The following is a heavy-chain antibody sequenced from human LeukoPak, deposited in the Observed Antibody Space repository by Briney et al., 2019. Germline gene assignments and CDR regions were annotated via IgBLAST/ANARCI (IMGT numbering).Heavy chain of an antibody. CDR2: ISAYNGNT. CDR1: GYTFTSYG. V-gene: IGHV1-18*01. CDR3: ARADYDILTGYLSWYYYYGMDV. Sequence: GASVKVSCKASGYTFTSYGISWVRQAPGQGLEWMGWISAYNGNTNYAQKLQGRVTMTTDTSTSTAYMELRSLRSDDTAVYYCARADYDILTGYLSWYYYYGMDVWGQGTTVTVSS. D-gene: IGHD3-9*01. J-gene: IGHJ6*02.